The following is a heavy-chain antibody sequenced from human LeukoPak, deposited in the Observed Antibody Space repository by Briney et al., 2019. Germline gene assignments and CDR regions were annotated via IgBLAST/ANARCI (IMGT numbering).Heavy chain of an antibody. CDR3: AKRYNWNDYYFDY. CDR2: ISADGRRS. V-gene: IGHV3-23*01. CDR1: GFTFTTYA. D-gene: IGHD1-20*01. J-gene: IGHJ4*02. Sequence: PGGSLRLSCVASGFTFTTYALSWVRQAPGKGLEWVSTISADGRRSNYADSVKGRFTISRDTSKNTLYLQMNSLRAEDTAVYYCAKRYNWNDYYFDYWGQGTLVTVSS.